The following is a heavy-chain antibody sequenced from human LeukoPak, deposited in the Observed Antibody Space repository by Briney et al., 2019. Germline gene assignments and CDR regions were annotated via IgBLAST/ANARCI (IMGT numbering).Heavy chain of an antibody. CDR1: GFTFSSYG. J-gene: IGHJ4*02. CDR2: ISYDGSNK. CDR3: AKEKGSGYYCSAVDY. Sequence: GGSLRLSCAASGFTFSSYGMHWVRQAPGKGLEWVAVISYDGSNKYYADSVKGRFTISRDNSKNTLYLQMNSLRAEDTAVYYCAKEKGSGYYCSAVDYWGQGTLVTVSS. V-gene: IGHV3-30*18. D-gene: IGHD3-22*01.